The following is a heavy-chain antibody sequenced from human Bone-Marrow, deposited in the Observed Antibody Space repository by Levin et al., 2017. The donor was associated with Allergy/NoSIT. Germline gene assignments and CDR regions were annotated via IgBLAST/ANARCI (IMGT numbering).Heavy chain of an antibody. D-gene: IGHD2-2*01. CDR1: GYRFTAFA. V-gene: IGHV7-4-1*02. J-gene: IGHJ5*02. Sequence: ASVKVSCKTSGYRFTAFAINWVRQAPGQGLEWMGWINTNTGTPTYAQGFTGRFLFSSDTSVSTAYLQISSLKTEDTAVYYCATEGYFDPWGQGTLVTVSS. CDR2: INTNTGTP. CDR3: ATEGYFDP.